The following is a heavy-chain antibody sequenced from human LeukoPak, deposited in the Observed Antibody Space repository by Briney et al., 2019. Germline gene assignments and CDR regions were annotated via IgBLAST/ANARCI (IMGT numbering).Heavy chain of an antibody. Sequence: GESLKISCKGSGYSFTNYWIGWVRQMPGKGLEWMGIIYPGDSDTRYSPSFQGQVTISADESISTAYLQWSSLKASDTAIYYCARHRSGSYHSTLDYWGQGILVTVSS. CDR3: ARHRSGSYHSTLDY. J-gene: IGHJ4*02. CDR1: GYSFTNYW. CDR2: IYPGDSDT. V-gene: IGHV5-51*01. D-gene: IGHD1-26*01.